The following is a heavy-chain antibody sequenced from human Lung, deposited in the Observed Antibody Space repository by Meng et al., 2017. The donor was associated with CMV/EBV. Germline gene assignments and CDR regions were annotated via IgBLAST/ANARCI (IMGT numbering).Heavy chain of an antibody. CDR3: ARDGGGLYYFDY. D-gene: IGHD2-15*01. V-gene: IGHV1-2*02. Sequence: ASVXVSCKASGYTFTGYYMHWVRQAPGQGLEWMGWINPNSGGTNYAQKFQGRVTMTRDTSISTAYMELSRLRSDDTAVYYCARDGGGLYYFDYWGRGTLGTVSS. CDR1: GYTFTGYY. J-gene: IGHJ4*02. CDR2: INPNSGGT.